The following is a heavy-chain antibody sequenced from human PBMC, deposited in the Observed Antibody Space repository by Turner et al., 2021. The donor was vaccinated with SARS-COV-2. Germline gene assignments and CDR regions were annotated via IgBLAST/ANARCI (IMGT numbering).Heavy chain of an antibody. CDR1: GLTFSSYG. Sequence: QVQLVESGGGVVQPGRSLRLSCAASGLTFSSYGMHWVRQAPGNWLEWVAFIWYDGSNKYYSDSVKGRFTISRDNSKNTLYLQMNSLRAEDTAVYYCARDKGEGSSGWLIPSGSYYFDYWGQGTLVTVSS. CDR2: IWYDGSNK. D-gene: IGHD6-19*01. V-gene: IGHV3-33*01. J-gene: IGHJ4*02. CDR3: ARDKGEGSSGWLIPSGSYYFDY.